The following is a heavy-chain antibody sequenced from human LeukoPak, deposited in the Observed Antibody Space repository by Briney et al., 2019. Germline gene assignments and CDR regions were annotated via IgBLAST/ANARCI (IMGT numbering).Heavy chain of an antibody. J-gene: IGHJ4*02. D-gene: IGHD1-26*01. V-gene: IGHV4-30-4*07. CDR3: VRGVGGEYFYFDR. CDR2: IYHSGAA. Sequence: SGTLSLTCGVSGDSISSDGHSWGWVRQPPGGGLEWVGYIYHSGAAYHNPSLKSRLPLSVDTSNNQFSLRLRSVTAADTAVYYCVRGVGGEYFYFDRWGQGALVTVSA. CDR1: GDSISSDGHS.